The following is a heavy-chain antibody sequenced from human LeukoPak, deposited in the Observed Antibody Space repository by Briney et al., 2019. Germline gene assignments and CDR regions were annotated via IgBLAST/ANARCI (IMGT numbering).Heavy chain of an antibody. D-gene: IGHD3-22*01. J-gene: IGHJ3*02. V-gene: IGHV5-51*01. CDR3: ARHPLVSSDYYRSDAFDI. CDR1: GYSFTNYW. CDR2: IYPDDSDT. Sequence: GESLKISCKGSGYSFTNYWIGWVRQMPGKGLEWMGIIYPDDSDTRYSPSFQGQVTISADKPINTAYLQWTSLKASDTAMYYCARHPLVSSDYYRSDAFDIWGQGTMVTVSS.